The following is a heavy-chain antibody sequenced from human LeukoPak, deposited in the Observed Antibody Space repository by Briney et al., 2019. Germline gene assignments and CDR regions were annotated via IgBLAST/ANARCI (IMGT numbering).Heavy chain of an antibody. V-gene: IGHV4-30-2*01. CDR1: GGSISSGGYS. D-gene: IGHD3-9*01. J-gene: IGHJ5*02. CDR3: ARGRLDDILTGYPLNWFDP. CDR2: IYHSGST. Sequence: SQTLSLTCAVSGGSISSGGYSWSWIRQPPGRGLEWIGYIYHSGSTYYNPSLKSRVTISVDRSKNQFSLKLSSVTAADTAVYYCARGRLDDILTGYPLNWFDPWGQGTLVTVSS.